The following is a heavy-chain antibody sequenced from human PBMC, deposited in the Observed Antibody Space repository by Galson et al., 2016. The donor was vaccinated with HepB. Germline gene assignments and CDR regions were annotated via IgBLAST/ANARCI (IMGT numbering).Heavy chain of an antibody. J-gene: IGHJ6*04. CDR1: GFTFSDYY. V-gene: IGHV3-11*05. CDR3: ARDQGFYYYGMDV. Sequence: SLRLSCAASGFTFSDYYMTWIRQAPGKGLEWISYISSGSSFIKYADSVKGRFTISRDNAKNSLYLQMNSLRAEDTAVYYCARDQGFYYYGMDVWGKGTTVTVSS. CDR2: ISSGSSFI.